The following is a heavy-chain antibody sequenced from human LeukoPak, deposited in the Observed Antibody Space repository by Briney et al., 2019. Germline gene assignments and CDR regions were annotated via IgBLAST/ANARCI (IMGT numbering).Heavy chain of an antibody. V-gene: IGHV3-33*01. CDR2: IWYDGSSK. CDR1: GFSFSVYG. D-gene: IGHD3-10*01. CDR3: TRGGSYGSFDS. J-gene: IGHJ4*02. Sequence: PGGSLRLSCAASGFSFSVYGLHWVRQAPGKGLEWVAVIWYDGSSKYYADSVKGRFTISRDNSKNTMYLQMNSLRAEDTAVYYCTRGGSYGSFDSWGQGTLVTVSS.